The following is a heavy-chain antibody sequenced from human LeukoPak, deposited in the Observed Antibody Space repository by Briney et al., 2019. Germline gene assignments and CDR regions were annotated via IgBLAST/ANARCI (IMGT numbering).Heavy chain of an antibody. V-gene: IGHV1-69*13. D-gene: IGHD2-15*01. J-gene: IGHJ5*02. Sequence: SVKVSCKASGGTFSSYAISWVRQAPGQGLEWMGGIIPIFGTANYAQKFQGRVTITADESTSTAYMELSSLRSEDTAVYYCARVGYCSGGSCYSGDEDNWFDPWGQGTLVTVSS. CDR1: GGTFSSYA. CDR3: ARVGYCSGGSCYSGDEDNWFDP. CDR2: IIPIFGTA.